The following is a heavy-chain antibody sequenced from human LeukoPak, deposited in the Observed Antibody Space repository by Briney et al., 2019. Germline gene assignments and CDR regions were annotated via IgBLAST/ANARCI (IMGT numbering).Heavy chain of an antibody. J-gene: IGHJ6*03. D-gene: IGHD2/OR15-2a*01. CDR1: GFTFSSYA. CDR2: ISSNGGST. V-gene: IGHV3-64*01. CDR3: ARPFLAGGYYMDV. Sequence: PGGSLRLSCAASGFTFSSYAMHWVRQAPGKGLEYVSAISSNGGSTYYANSVKGRFTISRDNSKNTLFLQMNSLRADDTAVYYCARPFLAGGYYMDVWGKGTTVSVSS.